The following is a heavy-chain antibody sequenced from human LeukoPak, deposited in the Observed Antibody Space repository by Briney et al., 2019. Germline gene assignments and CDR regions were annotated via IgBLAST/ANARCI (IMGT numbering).Heavy chain of an antibody. D-gene: IGHD6-13*01. J-gene: IGHJ3*02. CDR3: ARERRGYTTSWYNAFDI. Sequence: PGGSLRLSCAASGFTFSSYSMNWVRQAPGKGLEWVSSISSSSYIYYADSVKGRFTISRDNAKNSLSLQMNNLRAEDTAVYYCARERRGYTTSWYNAFDIWGQGTMVTVSS. CDR1: GFTFSSYS. CDR2: ISSSSYI. V-gene: IGHV3-21*01.